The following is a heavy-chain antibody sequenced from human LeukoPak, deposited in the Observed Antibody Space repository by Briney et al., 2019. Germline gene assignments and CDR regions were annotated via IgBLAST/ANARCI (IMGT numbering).Heavy chain of an antibody. CDR1: GDSVSSNSAA. CDR3: ASSGEPLYYGMDV. V-gene: IGHV6-1*01. CDR2: TYYRSKWYN. Sequence: SQTLSLTFAISGDSVSSNSAAWNWIRQSPSRGLEWLGRTYYRSKWYNDYAVSVKSRITINPDTSKNQFSLQLDSVTPEDTAVYYCASSGEPLYYGMDVWGQGTTVTVSS. D-gene: IGHD4-17*01. J-gene: IGHJ6*02.